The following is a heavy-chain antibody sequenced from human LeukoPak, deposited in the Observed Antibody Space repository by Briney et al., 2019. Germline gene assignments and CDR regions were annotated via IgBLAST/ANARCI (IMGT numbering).Heavy chain of an antibody. CDR1: GFSFSCYN. D-gene: IGHD4/OR15-4a*01. Sequence: GGSLRLSCAASGFSFSCYNMNWVRLTPGKGLEWVSSITSSSTYTFYADSVKGRFTISRDNAKNSLYLQMNSLRAEDTAVYYCARRAGAYSHPYDYWGQGTLVTVSS. CDR3: ARRAGAYSHPYDY. V-gene: IGHV3-21*04. J-gene: IGHJ4*02. CDR2: ITSSSTYT.